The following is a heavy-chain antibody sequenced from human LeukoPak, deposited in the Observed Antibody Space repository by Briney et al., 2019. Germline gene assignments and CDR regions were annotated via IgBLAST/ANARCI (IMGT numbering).Heavy chain of an antibody. J-gene: IGHJ4*02. Sequence: ASVKVSCKASGYTFTNYAMNWVRQAPGQGLEWMGWINPNSGGTNYAQKFQGRVTMTRDTSISTAYMELSRLRSDDTAVYYCARDGYSGYDPLRYFDYWGQGTLVTVSS. CDR1: GYTFTNYA. CDR3: ARDGYSGYDPLRYFDY. D-gene: IGHD5-12*01. V-gene: IGHV1-2*02. CDR2: INPNSGGT.